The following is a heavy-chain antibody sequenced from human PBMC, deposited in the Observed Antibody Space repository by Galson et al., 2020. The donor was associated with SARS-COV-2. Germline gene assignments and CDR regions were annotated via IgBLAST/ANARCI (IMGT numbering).Heavy chain of an antibody. V-gene: IGHV3-30*04. Sequence: GESLKISCAASGFTFSSYAMHWVRQAPGKGLEWVAVISYDGSNKYYADSVKGRFTISRDNSKNTLYLQMNSLRAEDTAVYYCARDYYDSSGYYYVPPLDYWGQGTLVTVSS. D-gene: IGHD3-22*01. CDR1: GFTFSSYA. J-gene: IGHJ4*02. CDR2: ISYDGSNK. CDR3: ARDYYDSSGYYYVPPLDY.